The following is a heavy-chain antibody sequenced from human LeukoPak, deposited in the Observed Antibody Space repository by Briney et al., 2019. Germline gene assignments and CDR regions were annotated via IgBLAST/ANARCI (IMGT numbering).Heavy chain of an antibody. CDR1: GGSISSYY. J-gene: IGHJ5*02. Sequence: SETLSLTCTVSGGSISSYYWSWIRQPPGKGLEWIGYIYYSGSTNYNPSLKSRVTISVDTSKNQFSLNLTSVTAADTAVYYCAAPTREAWSQGTLVTVSS. CDR3: AAPTREA. V-gene: IGHV4-59*08. CDR2: IYYSGST.